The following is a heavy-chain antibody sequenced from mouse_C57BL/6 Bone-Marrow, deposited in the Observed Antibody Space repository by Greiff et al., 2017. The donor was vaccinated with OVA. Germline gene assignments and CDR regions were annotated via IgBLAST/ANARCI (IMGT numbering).Heavy chain of an antibody. J-gene: IGHJ3*01. Sequence: QVQLQQSGPELVKPGASVKISCKASGYTFTDYYINWVKQRPGQGLEWIGWIFPGSGSTYYNEKFKGKATLTVDKSSSTAYMLLSSLTSEDSAVYFCARNRFITTVVATPFAYWGQGTLVTVSA. CDR1: GYTFTDYY. D-gene: IGHD1-1*01. CDR3: ARNRFITTVVATPFAY. CDR2: IFPGSGST. V-gene: IGHV1-75*01.